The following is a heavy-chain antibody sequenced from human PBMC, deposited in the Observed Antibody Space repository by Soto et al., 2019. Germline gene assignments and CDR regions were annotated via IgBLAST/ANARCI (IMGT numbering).Heavy chain of an antibody. D-gene: IGHD3-3*01. Sequence: QVQLVESGGGVVQPGRSLRLSCAASGFTFSSYGMHWVRQAPGKGLEWVAVISYDGSNKNYADSVKGRFTISRDNSKNTLYLQMNSLRAEDTAVYYCAKDPTIFGVVIIPYYMDVWGKGTTVTVSS. V-gene: IGHV3-30*18. CDR3: AKDPTIFGVVIIPYYMDV. CDR1: GFTFSSYG. J-gene: IGHJ6*03. CDR2: ISYDGSNK.